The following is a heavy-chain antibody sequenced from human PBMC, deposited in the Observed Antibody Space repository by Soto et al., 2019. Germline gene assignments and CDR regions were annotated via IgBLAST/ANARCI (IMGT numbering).Heavy chain of an antibody. CDR3: ARDLTSGDY. CDR1: GYIFKNYY. CDR2: FNPFSGAT. D-gene: IGHD3-3*01. V-gene: IGHV1-46*02. J-gene: IGHJ4*01. Sequence: QVQLVQSGAEVKKPGASVKISCETSGYIFKNYYIHWVRQAPGQGLEWMAIFNPFSGATNYEQRLQGRVTATMDMPTSTVYMELNNLRSEDTAMYYCARDLTSGDYWGQGTLISVSS.